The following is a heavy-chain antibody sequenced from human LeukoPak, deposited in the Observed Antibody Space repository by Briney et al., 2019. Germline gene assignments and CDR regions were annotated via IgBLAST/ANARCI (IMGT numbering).Heavy chain of an antibody. CDR1: GGSISTYS. J-gene: IGHJ5*02. D-gene: IGHD6-19*01. Sequence: SETLSLTCTVSGGSISTYSWTWIRQPPGKGLEWIGNIYYSGSTSYNPSLKSRVTISIDTSKNQLSLKVSSVTAADTAVYYCARAHSSGWPHMFDPWGQGTLVTVPS. CDR2: IYYSGST. CDR3: ARAHSSGWPHMFDP. V-gene: IGHV4-59*01.